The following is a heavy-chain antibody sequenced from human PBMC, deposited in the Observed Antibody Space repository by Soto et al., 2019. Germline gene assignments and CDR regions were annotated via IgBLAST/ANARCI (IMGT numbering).Heavy chain of an antibody. J-gene: IGHJ3*02. D-gene: IGHD2-2*01. CDR3: AGTLYCSSTSCEGLDAFDI. CDR2: IYYSGST. CDR1: GGSISSGGYY. V-gene: IGHV4-61*08. Sequence: SETLSLTCTVSGGSISSGGYYWSWIRQHPGKGLEWIGYIYYSGSTNYNPSLKSRVTISVDTSKNQFSLKLSSVTAADTAVYYCAGTLYCSSTSCEGLDAFDIWGQGTMVTV.